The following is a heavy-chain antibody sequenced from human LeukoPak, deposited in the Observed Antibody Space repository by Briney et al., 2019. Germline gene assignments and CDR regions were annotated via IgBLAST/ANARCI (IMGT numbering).Heavy chain of an antibody. J-gene: IGHJ4*02. CDR3: AKKVVALAVATMYYFDY. CDR1: GFTVSTNY. D-gene: IGHD6-19*01. V-gene: IGHV3-53*01. Sequence: GGSLRLSCAASGFTVSTNYMSWVRQAPGKKLEWVSDIYSDGSTFYADSVKGRFTISRDNSKNTLYLQMNSLRAEDTALYYCAKKVVALAVATMYYFDYWGQGTLVTVSS. CDR2: IYSDGST.